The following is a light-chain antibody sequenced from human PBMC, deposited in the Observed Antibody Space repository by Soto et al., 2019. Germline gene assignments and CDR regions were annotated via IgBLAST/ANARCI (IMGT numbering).Light chain of an antibody. CDR3: ATWDDALNGPVV. CDR1: TSNIGSNV. V-gene: IGLV1-44*01. J-gene: IGLJ2*01. CDR2: STY. Sequence: QPVLTQPPSASGTPGQRVTISCSGSTSNIGSNVVNWYQQLPGTAPRLLIYSTYQRPSGVPARFSGSKSGTSASLAISGLQSEDEADYYCATWDDALNGPVVFGGGTQLTVL.